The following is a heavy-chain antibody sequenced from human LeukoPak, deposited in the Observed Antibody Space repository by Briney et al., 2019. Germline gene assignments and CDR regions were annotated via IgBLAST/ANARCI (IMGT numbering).Heavy chain of an antibody. CDR1: GFTFSSYS. J-gene: IGHJ4*02. D-gene: IGHD6-19*01. CDR2: ISSSSSYI. CDR3: ASDSSGWIYYFDY. Sequence: GGSLRLSCAASGFTFSSYSMNWVRQAPGKGLEWVSSISSSSSYIYYADSVKGRFTISRDNSKNTLYLQMNSLRAEDTAVYYCASDSSGWIYYFDYWGQGTLVTVSS. V-gene: IGHV3-21*04.